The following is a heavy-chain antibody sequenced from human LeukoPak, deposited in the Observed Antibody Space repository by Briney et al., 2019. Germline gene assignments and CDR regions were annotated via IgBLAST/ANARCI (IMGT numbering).Heavy chain of an antibody. CDR2: ISGSGGST. Sequence: GGSLRLSCAASGFTFSSYAMSWVRQAPGKGLEWVSAISGSGGSTYYADSVKGRFTISRDNSKNTLYLQMNSLRAEDTAVYYCAKPYYYDSSGYYYFDYWGQGTLVTVSS. CDR3: AKPYYYDSSGYYYFDY. V-gene: IGHV3-23*01. D-gene: IGHD3-22*01. CDR1: GFTFSSYA. J-gene: IGHJ4*02.